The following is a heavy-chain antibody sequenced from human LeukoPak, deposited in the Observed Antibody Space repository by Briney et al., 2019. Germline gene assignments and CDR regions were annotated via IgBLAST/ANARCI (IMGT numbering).Heavy chain of an antibody. Sequence: SETLSLTCTVSGDSIIGYYWSWIRQPPGKGLEWIGYIYHSGSTYYNPSLKGRVTISVDRSKNQFSLKLSSVPAADTAVYYCARDRRDAFDIWGQGTMVTVS. CDR2: IYHSGST. CDR1: GDSIIGYY. J-gene: IGHJ3*02. CDR3: ARDRRDAFDI. V-gene: IGHV4-30-2*01.